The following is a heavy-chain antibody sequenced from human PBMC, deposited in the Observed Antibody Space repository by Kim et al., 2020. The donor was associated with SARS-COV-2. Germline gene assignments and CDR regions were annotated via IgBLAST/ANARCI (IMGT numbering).Heavy chain of an antibody. CDR2: ISNRGSTT. D-gene: IGHD6-19*01. V-gene: IGHV3-48*03. CDR1: GFTFRNHE. J-gene: IGHJ4*02. Sequence: GGSLRLSCPGSGFTFRNHEMNWVRLAPGKGLEWISYISNRGSTTYYADSVKGRFTISRDNAKNSMYLQMNSLRAEDTAIYYCATYLAVALDYWGQGTLVTVSS. CDR3: ATYLAVALDY.